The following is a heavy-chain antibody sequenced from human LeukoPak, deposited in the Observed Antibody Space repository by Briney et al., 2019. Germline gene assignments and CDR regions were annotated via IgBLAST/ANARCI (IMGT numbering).Heavy chain of an antibody. CDR3: AMTFSSGWYEGFLGAQTIDY. CDR2: ISSSSSTI. V-gene: IGHV3-48*04. CDR1: GFTFSSYS. Sequence: GGSLRLSCAASGFTFSSYSMNWVRQAPGKGLEWVSYISSSSSTIYYADSVKGRFTISRDNAKNSLYLQMNSLRAEDTAVYYCAMTFSSGWYEGFLGAQTIDYWGQGTLVTVSS. D-gene: IGHD6-19*01. J-gene: IGHJ4*02.